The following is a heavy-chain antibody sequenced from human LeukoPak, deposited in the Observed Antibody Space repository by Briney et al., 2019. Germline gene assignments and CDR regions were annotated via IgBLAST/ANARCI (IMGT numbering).Heavy chain of an antibody. CDR3: ARVGYSSSGNYYNDRGAFDY. CDR1: GNSISSGDYY. D-gene: IGHD3-10*01. J-gene: IGHJ4*02. V-gene: IGHV4-61*02. CDR2: IYTSGST. Sequence: PSETLSLTCTVSGNSISSGDYYWSWIRQPAGKGLEWIGRIYTSGSTTYNPSLKSRVTISGDTSENQFSLRLSSVTAADTAVYYCARVGYSSSGNYYNDRGAFDYWGQGTLVTVSS.